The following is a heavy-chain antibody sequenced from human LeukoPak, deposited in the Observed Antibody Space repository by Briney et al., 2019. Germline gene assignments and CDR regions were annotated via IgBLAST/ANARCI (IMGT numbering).Heavy chain of an antibody. Sequence: SETLSLTCTVSGGSISTSNYYWGWIRQPPGKGLEWIGNIFYSGSTYYSPSLRSRVTISLDTSRNQFSLKLGSVTAADTAVYYCARRSAYYHGSGNLYYFDYWGQGTLVTVSS. CDR3: ARRSAYYHGSGNLYYFDY. CDR2: IFYSGST. J-gene: IGHJ4*02. CDR1: GGSISTSNYY. D-gene: IGHD3-10*01. V-gene: IGHV4-39*07.